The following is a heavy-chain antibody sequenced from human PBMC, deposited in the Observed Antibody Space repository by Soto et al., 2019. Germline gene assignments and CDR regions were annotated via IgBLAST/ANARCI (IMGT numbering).Heavy chain of an antibody. D-gene: IGHD5-18*01. V-gene: IGHV3-23*01. CDR1: GFIFISYA. CDR3: AKSPNAMGAFDI. J-gene: IGHJ3*02. Sequence: GGSLRLSCAASGFIFISYAMSWVRQAPWKGLEWVSAISGSGGSTYYADSVKGRFTISRGNSKNTLYLQMNSLRAEDTAVYYCAKSPNAMGAFDIWGQGTMVTVSS. CDR2: ISGSGGST.